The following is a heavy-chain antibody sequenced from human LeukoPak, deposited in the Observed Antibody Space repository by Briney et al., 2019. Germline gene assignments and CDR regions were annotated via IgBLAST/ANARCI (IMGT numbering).Heavy chain of an antibody. CDR1: GYTFTGYY. V-gene: IGHV1-46*01. CDR2: IDPRGGSA. D-gene: IGHD2-2*02. J-gene: IGHJ4*02. CDR3: ARGVTYCSTTRCYTVDY. Sequence: ASVKVSCKASGYTFTGYYMYWVRQAPGQGLEWMGIIDPRGGSATYAQKFRGRVTMTSDTSASTIYMELSSLRSDDTAVYYCARGVTYCSTTRCYTVDYWGQGTLVTVSP.